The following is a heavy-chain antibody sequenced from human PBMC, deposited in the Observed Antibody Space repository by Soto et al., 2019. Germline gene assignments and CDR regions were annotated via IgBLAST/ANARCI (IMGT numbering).Heavy chain of an antibody. V-gene: IGHV1-69*04. CDR1: GGTFSSYT. CDR3: ARDPVYDYIWGSYRSQA. J-gene: IGHJ5*02. Sequence: ASVKVSCKASGGTFSSYTISWVRQAPGQGLEWMGRIIPILGIANYAQKFQGRVTITADKSTSTAYMELSSLRSEDTAVYYCARDPVYDYIWGSYRSQAWGQGTLVTVSS. CDR2: IIPILGIA. D-gene: IGHD3-16*02.